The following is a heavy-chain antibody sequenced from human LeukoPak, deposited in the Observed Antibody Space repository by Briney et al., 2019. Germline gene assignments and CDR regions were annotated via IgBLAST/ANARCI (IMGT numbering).Heavy chain of an antibody. CDR1: GGSISISNC. CDR2: ICHSGST. Sequence: PSGTLSLTCAVSGGSISISNCWSWVRQPPGKGLEWIGEICHSGSTNYNPSLKSRVTMSVDKSKNQFSLNLSSVTAADTAAYYCVRAFGNSSGWDENYFDYWGQGTLVTVSS. D-gene: IGHD6-19*01. V-gene: IGHV4-4*02. J-gene: IGHJ4*02. CDR3: VRAFGNSSGWDENYFDY.